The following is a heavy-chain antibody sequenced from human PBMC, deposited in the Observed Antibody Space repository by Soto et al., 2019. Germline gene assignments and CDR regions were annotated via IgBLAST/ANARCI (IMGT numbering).Heavy chain of an antibody. D-gene: IGHD5-18*01. CDR3: ARLPGGYSYADYYYYGMDV. J-gene: IGHJ6*02. Sequence: ESLKISFKGSGYSLTSYWISWVRQIPGKGLEWMGRIDPSDSYTNYSPSFQGHVTISADKSISTAYLQWSSLKASDTAMYYCARLPGGYSYADYYYYGMDVWGQGTTVTVSS. CDR1: GYSLTSYW. CDR2: IDPSDSYT. V-gene: IGHV5-10-1*01.